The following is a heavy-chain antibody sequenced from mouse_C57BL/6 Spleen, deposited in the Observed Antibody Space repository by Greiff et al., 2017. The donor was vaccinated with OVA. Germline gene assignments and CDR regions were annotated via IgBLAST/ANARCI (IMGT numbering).Heavy chain of an antibody. CDR3: AREGTVVARGFAD. D-gene: IGHD1-1*01. J-gene: IGHJ3*01. CDR1: GFNIKDYY. V-gene: IGHV14-2*01. CDR2: IGAEGGET. Sequence: EVQLQQSGAELVKPGASVKLSCTASGFNIKDYYMHWVKQRTEQGLEWIGRIGAEGGETNYAPKFQGQATITADTSSNTAYLQLSRLTSEDTAVYDCAREGTVVARGFADWGKGTMVTVSA.